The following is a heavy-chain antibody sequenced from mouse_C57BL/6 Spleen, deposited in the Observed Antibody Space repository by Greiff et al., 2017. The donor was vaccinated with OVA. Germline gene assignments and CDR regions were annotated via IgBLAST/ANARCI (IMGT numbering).Heavy chain of an antibody. V-gene: IGHV1-50*01. CDR1: GYTFTSYW. J-gene: IGHJ2*01. Sequence: QVQLQQPGAELVKPGASVKLSCKASGYTFTSYWMQWVKQRPGQGLEWIGEIDPSDSYTNYNQKFKGKATLTVDTSSSTSYMQLSGLTSEDSAVYYCARNYYFDYWGQGTTLTVSS. CDR3: ARNYYFDY. CDR2: IDPSDSYT.